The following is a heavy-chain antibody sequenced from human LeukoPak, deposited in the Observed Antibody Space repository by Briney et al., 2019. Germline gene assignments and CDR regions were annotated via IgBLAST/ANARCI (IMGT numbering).Heavy chain of an antibody. CDR1: GYTFTSYG. CDR3: ARDKAAGPYYFDY. Sequence: EASVTVSCKASGYTFTSYGVSWVRQAPGQGLEWMGWISAYNGNTNCAQKFQGRVTMTTDTSTSTAYMELRSLRSDDTALYYCARDKAAGPYYFDYWGQGTLVTVSS. J-gene: IGHJ4*02. CDR2: ISAYNGNT. V-gene: IGHV1-18*01. D-gene: IGHD6-13*01.